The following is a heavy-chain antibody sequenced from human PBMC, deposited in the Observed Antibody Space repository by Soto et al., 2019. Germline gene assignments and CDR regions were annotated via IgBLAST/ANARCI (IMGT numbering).Heavy chain of an antibody. D-gene: IGHD6-13*01. CDR3: ARAGIAAPYYYYGMDV. V-gene: IGHV1-8*01. J-gene: IGHJ6*02. CDR2: MNPNSGNT. Sequence: ASVKVSCKASGYTFTSYDINWVRQATGQGLGWMGWMNPNSGNTGYAQKFQGRVTMTRHTSISTAYMELSSLRSEDTAVYYCARAGIAAPYYYYGMDVWGQGTTVTVSS. CDR1: GYTFTSYD.